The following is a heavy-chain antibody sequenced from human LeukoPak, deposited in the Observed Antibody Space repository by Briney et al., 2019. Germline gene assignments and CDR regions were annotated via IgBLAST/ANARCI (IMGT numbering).Heavy chain of an antibody. CDR2: INPNSGGT. V-gene: IGHV1-2*02. D-gene: IGHD6-13*01. Sequence: ASVKVSCKASGYTFIGYYMHWVRQAPGQGLEWMGWINPNSGGTNYAQKFQGRVTMTRDRSISTAYMELSRLRSDDTAVYYCARVRSIAAAADYWGQGTLVTVSS. J-gene: IGHJ4*02. CDR3: ARVRSIAAAADY. CDR1: GYTFIGYY.